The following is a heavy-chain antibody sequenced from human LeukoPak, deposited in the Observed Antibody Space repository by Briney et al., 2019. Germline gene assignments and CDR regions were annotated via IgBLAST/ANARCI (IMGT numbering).Heavy chain of an antibody. CDR2: ISGSGGST. D-gene: IGHD3-22*01. V-gene: IGHV3-23*01. J-gene: IGHJ5*02. CDR1: GFTFSSYA. Sequence: GGSLRLSCAASGFTFSSYAVSWVRQAPGKGLEWVSAISGSGGSTYYADSVKGRFTISRDNSKNTLYLQMNSLRAEDTAVYYCAKDSRYHSSGYPFNWFDPWGQGTLVTVSS. CDR3: AKDSRYHSSGYPFNWFDP.